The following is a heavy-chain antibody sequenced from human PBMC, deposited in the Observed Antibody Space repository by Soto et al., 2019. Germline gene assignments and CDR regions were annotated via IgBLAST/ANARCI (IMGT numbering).Heavy chain of an antibody. Sequence: QVQLVQSGAEVKKPGSSVKVSCKASGGTFSSYAISWVRQAPGQGLEWMGGIIPIFGTANYAEKFQGRVTSTADESTITAYMELSSVIVEDTAVYYCAREGGVMVYGYYYLGIDVWGEGTTVTVS. CDR2: IIPIFGTA. J-gene: IGHJ6*02. CDR3: AREGGVMVYGYYYLGIDV. V-gene: IGHV1-69*01. D-gene: IGHD2-8*01. CDR1: GGTFSSYA.